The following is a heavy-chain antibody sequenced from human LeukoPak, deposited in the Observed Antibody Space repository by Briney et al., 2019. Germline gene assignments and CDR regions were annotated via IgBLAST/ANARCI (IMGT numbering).Heavy chain of an antibody. J-gene: IGHJ4*02. V-gene: IGHV3-30*02. CDR2: IRHDGSNE. CDR3: AKEVHPYDSGTYYFDY. Sequence: PGGCLRLSCVGSGFTFSSYGMHWVRQAAGKGLEWVAFIRHDGSNEYYADSVKGRFTVSRDNSKNTLFLQMNSLRVEEMAVYYCAKEVHPYDSGTYYFDYWGRGTLVTVSS. D-gene: IGHD3-10*01. CDR1: GFTFSSYG.